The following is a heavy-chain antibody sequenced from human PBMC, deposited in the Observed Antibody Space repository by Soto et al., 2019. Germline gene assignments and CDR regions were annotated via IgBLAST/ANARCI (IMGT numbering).Heavy chain of an antibody. J-gene: IGHJ4*02. Sequence: EVKLVASGGGSVQHGGSLRLSCVASGITVTNYWMPWVRQVPGTGMVGVARVDSDGRGTSYADFVKGRFTISRDNAKNTLYPQMTSLRVEDTATADCGTVFEHGGSGIPVTFSS. CDR3: GTVFEH. V-gene: IGHV3-74*01. CDR1: GITVTNYW. CDR2: VDSDGRGT.